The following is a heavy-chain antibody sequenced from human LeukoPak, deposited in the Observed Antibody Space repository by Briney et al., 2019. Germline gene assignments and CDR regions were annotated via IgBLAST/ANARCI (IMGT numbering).Heavy chain of an antibody. V-gene: IGHV4-38-2*02. CDR2: IYHSGST. Sequence: PSETLSLTCTVSGYTISSGYYWGWIRQPPGKGLEWIGSIYHSGSTYYNPSLKSRVTISVDTSKNQFSLKLSSVTAADTAVYYCARADYDGNWSYFDYWGQGTLVTVSS. J-gene: IGHJ4*02. CDR3: ARADYDGNWSYFDY. D-gene: IGHD4-23*01. CDR1: GYTISSGYY.